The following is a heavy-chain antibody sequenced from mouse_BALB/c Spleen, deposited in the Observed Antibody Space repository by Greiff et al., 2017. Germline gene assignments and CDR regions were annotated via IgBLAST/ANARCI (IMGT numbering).Heavy chain of an antibody. J-gene: IGHJ3*01. D-gene: IGHD2-12*01. V-gene: IGHV1S81*02. CDR2: INPSNGRT. Sequence: VQLQQPGAELVKPGASVKLSCKASGYTFTSYWMHWVKQRPGQGLEWIGEINPSNGRTNYNEKFKSKATLTVDKSSSTAYMQLSSLTSEDSAVYYCAPYYRGWFAYWGQGTLVTVSA. CDR1: GYTFTSYW. CDR3: APYYRGWFAY.